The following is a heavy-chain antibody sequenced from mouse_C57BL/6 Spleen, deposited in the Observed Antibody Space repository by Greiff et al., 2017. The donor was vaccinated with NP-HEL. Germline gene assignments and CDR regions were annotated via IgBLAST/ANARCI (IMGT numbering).Heavy chain of an antibody. D-gene: IGHD3-3*01. CDR1: GYTFTSYG. CDR2: IYPRSGNT. CDR3: ARIMGQDYWYFDV. Sequence: QVQLKESGAELARPGASVKLSCKASGYTFTSYGISWVKQRTGQGLEWIGEIYPRSGNTYYNEKFKGKATLTADKSSSTAYMELRSLTSEDSAVYFCARIMGQDYWYFDVWGTGTTVTVSS. V-gene: IGHV1-81*01. J-gene: IGHJ1*03.